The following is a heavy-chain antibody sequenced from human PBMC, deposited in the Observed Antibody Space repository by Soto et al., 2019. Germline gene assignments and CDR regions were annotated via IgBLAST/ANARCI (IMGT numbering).Heavy chain of an antibody. Sequence: TSXTLSLTGTVSGGSIRGYYWSWIRQPPVKGLEWIGYIYYSGSTNYNPSLKSRVTISVDTSKNQFSLKLSSVTAADTAVYYCARHNNLDYGDVDDAFDIWGQGTMVTVSS. J-gene: IGHJ3*02. CDR3: ARHNNLDYGDVDDAFDI. CDR1: GGSIRGYY. D-gene: IGHD4-17*01. CDR2: IYYSGST. V-gene: IGHV4-59*08.